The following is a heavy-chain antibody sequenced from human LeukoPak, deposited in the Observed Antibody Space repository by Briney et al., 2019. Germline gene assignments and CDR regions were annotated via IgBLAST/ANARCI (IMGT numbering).Heavy chain of an antibody. Sequence: IXWVRQAPGXGREXMGRINPNSGDTNYAQNFQGRVTMTRDTSINTAYMELSRLRSDDTAVYYCARDYCSSTSCLFDYWGQGTLVTVSS. V-gene: IGHV1-2*06. CDR2: INPNSGDT. CDR3: ARDYCSSTSCLFDY. D-gene: IGHD2-2*01. J-gene: IGHJ4*02.